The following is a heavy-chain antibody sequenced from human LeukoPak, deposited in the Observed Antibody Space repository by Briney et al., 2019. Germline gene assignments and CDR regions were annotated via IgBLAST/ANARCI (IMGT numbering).Heavy chain of an antibody. CDR3: ARARDSSGYSLDAFDI. D-gene: IGHD3-22*01. V-gene: IGHV4-31*03. J-gene: IGHJ3*02. CDR2: IYYSGST. CDR1: GGSISSGGYY. Sequence: SETLSLTCTVSGGSISSGGYYWSWIRQHPGKGLEWIGYIYYSGSTYYNPSLKSRVTISVDMSKNQFSLKLSSVTAADTAVYYCARARDSSGYSLDAFDIWGQGTMVTVSS.